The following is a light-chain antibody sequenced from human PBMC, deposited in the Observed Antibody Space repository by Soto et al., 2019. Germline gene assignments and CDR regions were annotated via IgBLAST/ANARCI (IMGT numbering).Light chain of an antibody. Sequence: QSALTQPPSASGSPGQSVTISCTGTSSDVGGYNYVSWYQQHPGKAPKLMIYEVNKRPSGVSDRFSGSKSDNTASLTVSGLQAEDEAYYYCSSYAGSNYVIFGGGTQLTVL. J-gene: IGLJ7*01. CDR3: SSYAGSNYVI. CDR1: SSDVGGYNY. CDR2: EVN. V-gene: IGLV2-8*01.